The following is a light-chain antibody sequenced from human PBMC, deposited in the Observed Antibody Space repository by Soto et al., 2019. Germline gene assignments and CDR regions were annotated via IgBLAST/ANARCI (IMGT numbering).Light chain of an antibody. CDR1: QFLSSY. V-gene: IGKV3D-15*01. Sequence: EVVLTPSPVPLSLAPGERGSISCTASQFLSSYLAWYQQIPGQPNRLLIYDSTNRAAGIPSRFSGSRSGTEFTLTISSLQPDEFATYYCKKYNSYSWTFGNGNKVDIK. CDR2: DST. CDR3: KKYNSYSWT. J-gene: IGKJ1*01.